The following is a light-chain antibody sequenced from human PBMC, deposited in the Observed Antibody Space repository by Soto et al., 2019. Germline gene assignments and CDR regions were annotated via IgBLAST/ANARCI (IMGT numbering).Light chain of an antibody. CDR3: HQYGSSQT. CDR1: QTVGSSF. Sequence: EIVLTQSPGTLSLSPGERATLSCSASQTVGSSFLAWFQHKPGQAPRLLIYGASTRATGIPDRFSGSGSGTDFTLTISRLEPEDFAVYYCHQYGSSQTFGQGTKVDIK. J-gene: IGKJ1*01. CDR2: GAS. V-gene: IGKV3-20*01.